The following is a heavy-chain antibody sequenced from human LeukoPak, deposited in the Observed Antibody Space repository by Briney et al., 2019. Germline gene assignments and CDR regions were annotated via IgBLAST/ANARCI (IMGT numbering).Heavy chain of an antibody. CDR2: MNPNSGNT. V-gene: IGHV1-8*01. CDR3: ARGSRIAARRYWFDP. J-gene: IGHJ5*02. D-gene: IGHD6-6*01. Sequence: ASVKVSCKASGYTFTSYDINWVRQATGQGLEWMGWMNPNSGNTGYAQKFQGRVTMTRNTSISTAYMELSGLRSEDTAVYYCARGSRIAARRYWFDPWGQGTLVTVSS. CDR1: GYTFTSYD.